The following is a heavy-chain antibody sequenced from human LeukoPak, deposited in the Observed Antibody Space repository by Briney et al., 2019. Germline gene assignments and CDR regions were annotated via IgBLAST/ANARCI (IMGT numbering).Heavy chain of an antibody. J-gene: IGHJ4*02. V-gene: IGHV1-2*02. D-gene: IGHD3-22*01. CDR3: ARDYYDTSGYFDY. CDR1: GYTFSGYY. Sequence: ASVKVSCKASGYTFSGYYIHWVRQGPGQGLEWMGWINPNSGAQNSAQKFQGRVTMTRDTSITTGYMELSRLRSEDTGVYFCARDYYDTSGYFDYWGLGTLLTVSS. CDR2: INPNSGAQ.